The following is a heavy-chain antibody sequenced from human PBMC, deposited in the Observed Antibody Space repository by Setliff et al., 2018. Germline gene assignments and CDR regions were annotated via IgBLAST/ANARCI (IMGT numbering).Heavy chain of an antibody. Sequence: SETLSLTCTVSGGSISSSSYYWGWIRQPPGKGLEWIGSIYYSGSTYYNPSLKSRVTISVDTSKNQFSLKLSSVTAADTAVYYCARVLAAAGYYYYGMDVWAKGTTVTVSS. CDR2: IYYSGST. J-gene: IGHJ6*04. D-gene: IGHD6-13*01. CDR1: GGSISSSSYY. CDR3: ARVLAAAGYYYYGMDV. V-gene: IGHV4-39*07.